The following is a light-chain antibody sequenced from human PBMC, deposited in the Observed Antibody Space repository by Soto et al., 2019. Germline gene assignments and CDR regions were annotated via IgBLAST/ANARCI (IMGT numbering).Light chain of an antibody. CDR3: QQYGGSPLWT. V-gene: IGKV3-20*01. CDR2: GTS. CDR1: QSVSGN. J-gene: IGKJ1*01. Sequence: EIVVAQAPSILSVAKGDRSPLSCRASQSVSGNLAWYQQKPGQAPRLLIYGTSSRATGIPDRFSGSGSGTDFTLTISRLEPEDFAVYYCQQYGGSPLWTFGQGTKVDI.